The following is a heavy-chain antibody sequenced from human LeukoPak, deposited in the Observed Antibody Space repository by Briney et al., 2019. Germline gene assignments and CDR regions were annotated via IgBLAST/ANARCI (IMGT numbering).Heavy chain of an antibody. V-gene: IGHV1-58*01. CDR1: GFTFTSSA. J-gene: IGHJ4*02. CDR2: IVVGSGNT. D-gene: IGHD1-26*01. Sequence: GASVKVSCKASGFTFTSSAVQWVRQARGQRLEWIGWIVVGSGNTNYAQKLQGRVTMTTDTSTSTAYMELRSLRSDDTAVYYCARDTIVGATGYFDYWGQGTLVTVSS. CDR3: ARDTIVGATGYFDY.